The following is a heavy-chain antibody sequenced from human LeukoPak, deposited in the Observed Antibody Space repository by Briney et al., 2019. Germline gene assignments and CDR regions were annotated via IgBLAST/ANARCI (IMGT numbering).Heavy chain of an antibody. CDR1: GFTFSIFT. CDR3: ARDFGSPFRPLDI. J-gene: IGHJ3*02. V-gene: IGHV3-64*02. CDR2: IDSRGSST. D-gene: IGHD3-10*01. Sequence: GGSLRLSCAASGFTFSIFTFPWVRQAPGKGLEYVSSIDSRGSSTYYADSVRGRFTISRDNSKSTLYLQLGSLRPEDMAVYYCARDFGSPFRPLDIWGQGTMVTVSS.